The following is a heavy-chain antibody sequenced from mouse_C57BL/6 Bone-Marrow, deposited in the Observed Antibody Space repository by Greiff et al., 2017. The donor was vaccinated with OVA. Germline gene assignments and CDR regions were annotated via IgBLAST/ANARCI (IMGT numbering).Heavy chain of an antibody. CDR1: GYAFSSSW. CDR3: ARDYYGSSYVDY. CDR2: IYPGDGDT. D-gene: IGHD1-1*01. J-gene: IGHJ2*01. V-gene: IGHV1-82*01. Sequence: QVQLQQSGPELVKPGASVTISCKASGYAFSSSWMNWVKQRPGKGLEWIGRIYPGDGDTNYNGKFKGKATLTADKSSSTAYMQLSSLTSEDSAVYFCARDYYGSSYVDYWGQGTTLTVSS.